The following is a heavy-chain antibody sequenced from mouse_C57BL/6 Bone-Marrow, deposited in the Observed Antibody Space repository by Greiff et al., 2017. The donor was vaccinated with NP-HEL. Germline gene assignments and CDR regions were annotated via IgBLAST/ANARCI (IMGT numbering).Heavy chain of an antibody. D-gene: IGHD2-5*01. J-gene: IGHJ2*01. CDR2: IHPSDIDT. Sequence: QVQLQQPGAELVKPGASVKVSCKASGYTFTSYWMHWVKQRPGQGLEWIGRIHPSDIDTNYNQKFKGKATLTVDKSSSTAYMQLSSLTSEDSAVYYCAITAYYSNYYFDYWGQGTTLTVSS. CDR3: AITAYYSNYYFDY. V-gene: IGHV1-74*01. CDR1: GYTFTSYW.